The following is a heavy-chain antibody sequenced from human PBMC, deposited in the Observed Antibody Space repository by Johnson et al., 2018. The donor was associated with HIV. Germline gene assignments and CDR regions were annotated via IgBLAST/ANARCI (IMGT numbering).Heavy chain of an antibody. D-gene: IGHD3-3*01. J-gene: IGHJ3*02. CDR3: VLQFLEWLSSDAFDI. CDR2: ISYDGSNK. V-gene: IGHV3-30*04. CDR1: GFTFSSYA. Sequence: QVQLVESGGGVVQPGRSLRLSCAASGFTFSSYAMHWVRQAPGKGLEWVAVISYDGSNKYCADSVKGRFIISRDNSKNTLYLQTNSLRAEDTAVYYCVLQFLEWLSSDAFDIWGQGTMVTVSS.